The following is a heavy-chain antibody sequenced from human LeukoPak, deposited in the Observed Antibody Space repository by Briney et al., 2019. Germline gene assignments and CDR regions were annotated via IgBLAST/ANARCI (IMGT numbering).Heavy chain of an antibody. Sequence: SQTLSLTCSVSGGSISSGSHYWSWIRQPAGKGLEWVGLISASGTTRYNPSLESRVTITLDTSKKQFSLKLNSVTAADTAVYYCARGDLIGVRPRYFYYGMDVWGQGTSVTVSS. CDR1: GGSISSGSHY. CDR2: ISASGTT. D-gene: IGHD6-6*01. CDR3: ARGDLIGVRPRYFYYGMDV. V-gene: IGHV4-61*02. J-gene: IGHJ6*02.